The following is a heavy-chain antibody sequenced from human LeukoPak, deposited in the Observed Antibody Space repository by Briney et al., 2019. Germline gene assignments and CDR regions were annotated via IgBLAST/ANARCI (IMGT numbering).Heavy chain of an antibody. D-gene: IGHD6-6*01. J-gene: IGHJ1*01. CDR2: ISAYNGNT. CDR1: GYTFTSYG. Sequence: ASVKVSCKASGYTFTSYGISWVQQAPGQGLEWMGWISAYNGNTNYAQKLQGRVTMTTDTSTSTAYMKLRSLRSDDTAVYYCARDWVQYSSSSEHFQHWGQGTLVTVSS. V-gene: IGHV1-18*01. CDR3: ARDWVQYSSSSEHFQH.